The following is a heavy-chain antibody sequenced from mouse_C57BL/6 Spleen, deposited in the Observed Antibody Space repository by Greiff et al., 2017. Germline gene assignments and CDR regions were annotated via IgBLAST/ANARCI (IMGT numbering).Heavy chain of an antibody. CDR1: GFTFSSYA. D-gene: IGHD2-5*01. V-gene: IGHV5-9-1*02. CDR3: TSYSNYLDY. J-gene: IGHJ2*01. CDR2: ISSGGDYI. Sequence: EVKVVESGEGLVKPGGSLKLSCAASGFTFSSYAMSWVRQTPENRLEWVAYISSGGDYIYYADTVKGRFTISRDNARNTLYLQMSSLKSEDTAMYYCTSYSNYLDYWDQGTTLTVSS.